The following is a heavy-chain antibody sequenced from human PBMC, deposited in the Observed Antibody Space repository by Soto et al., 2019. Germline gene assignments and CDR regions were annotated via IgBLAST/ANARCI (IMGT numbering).Heavy chain of an antibody. Sequence: ASVKVSCKASGYTFTSYGINWVRQATGQGLEWMGWMNPNSGNAGYAQKFQGRVTMTRNTSISTAYMELSSLRSEDTAVYYCARNTMVRGVIRYYYYGMDVWGQGTTVTVSS. V-gene: IGHV1-8*01. D-gene: IGHD3-10*01. J-gene: IGHJ6*02. CDR1: GYTFTSYG. CDR3: ARNTMVRGVIRYYYYGMDV. CDR2: MNPNSGNA.